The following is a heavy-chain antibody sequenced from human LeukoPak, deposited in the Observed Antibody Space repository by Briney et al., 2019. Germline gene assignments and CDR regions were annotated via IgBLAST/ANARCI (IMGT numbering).Heavy chain of an antibody. Sequence: ASVKVSCKASGYTFTSYGISWVRQAPGQGLEWMGWISAYNGNSNYAQKLQGRVAMTTDTSTSTAYMELRSLRSDDTAVYYCARAKDSSGFWVYWGQGTLVTVSS. V-gene: IGHV1-18*01. CDR3: ARAKDSSGFWVY. D-gene: IGHD3-22*01. J-gene: IGHJ4*02. CDR2: ISAYNGNS. CDR1: GYTFTSYG.